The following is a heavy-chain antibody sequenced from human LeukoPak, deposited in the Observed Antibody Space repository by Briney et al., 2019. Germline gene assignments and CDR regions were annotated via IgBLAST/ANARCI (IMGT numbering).Heavy chain of an antibody. CDR2: INPRGGST. V-gene: IGHV1-46*01. J-gene: IGHJ4*02. Sequence: ASVKVACKASGYTVTSYYMHWVRQAPGQGLEWMGIINPRGGSTRYAQKFQGRVTMTRDTSTSTVYMEPSSLRSEDTAVYYCARVIEYYFDYWGQGTLVTVSS. CDR3: ARVIEYYFDY. CDR1: GYTVTSYY. D-gene: IGHD1-26*01.